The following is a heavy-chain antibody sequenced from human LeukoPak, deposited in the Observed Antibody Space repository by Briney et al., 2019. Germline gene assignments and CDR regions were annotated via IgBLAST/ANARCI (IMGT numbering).Heavy chain of an antibody. CDR3: EKDSSGYQDY. CDR2: ISGSGGST. D-gene: IGHD3-22*01. CDR1: GFTFSSYA. J-gene: IGHJ4*02. Sequence: PGGSLRLSCAASGFTFSSYALSGVRQAPGKGVEWVSAISGSGGSTYYADSVKGRFTISRDNSKNTLYLQKNSLRAEDTAVYYCEKDSSGYQDYWGQRNLVTVSS. V-gene: IGHV3-23*01.